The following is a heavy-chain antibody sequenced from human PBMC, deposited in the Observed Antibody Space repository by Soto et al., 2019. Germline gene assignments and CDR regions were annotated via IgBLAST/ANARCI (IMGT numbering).Heavy chain of an antibody. CDR3: ARTRNSNSWDAWV. CDR1: GASVTSGGYS. V-gene: IGHV4-61*08. D-gene: IGHD3-22*01. J-gene: IGHJ4*02. Sequence: SETLSLTCTVSGASVTSGGYSWSWIRQSPGKGPEGIGFLIYNGATKYKSSLESRVTMSVDAPKNQFLLILSSVSAAATAIYYCARTRNSNSWDAWVWVQG. CDR2: LIYNGAT.